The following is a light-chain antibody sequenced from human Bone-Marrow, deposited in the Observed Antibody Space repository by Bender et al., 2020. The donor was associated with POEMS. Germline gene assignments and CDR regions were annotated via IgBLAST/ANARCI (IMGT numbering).Light chain of an antibody. CDR1: SSNIGTNP. CDR3: AAWEDSLNGWV. CDR2: INN. J-gene: IGLJ3*02. V-gene: IGLV1-44*01. Sequence: QSVLTQPPSASGTPGQRVTISCSGSSSNIGTNPVNWYQQLPGTAPKLLIYINNKRPSGVPDRFSGSKSGTSASLAISGLQSEDDADYYCAAWEDSLNGWVFGGGTKLTVL.